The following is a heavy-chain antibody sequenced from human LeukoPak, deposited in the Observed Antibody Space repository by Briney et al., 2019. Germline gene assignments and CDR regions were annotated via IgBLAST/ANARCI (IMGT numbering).Heavy chain of an antibody. J-gene: IGHJ5*02. CDR2: MNPNSGNT. Sequence: ASVKVSCKASGYTFTSYDTNWVRQATGQGLEWMGWMNPNSGNTGYAQKFQGRVTMTRNTSISTAYMELSSLRSEDTAVYYCARKGRVTRQNNWFDPWGQGTLVTVSS. CDR3: ARKGRVTRQNNWFDP. D-gene: IGHD4-11*01. V-gene: IGHV1-8*01. CDR1: GYTFTSYD.